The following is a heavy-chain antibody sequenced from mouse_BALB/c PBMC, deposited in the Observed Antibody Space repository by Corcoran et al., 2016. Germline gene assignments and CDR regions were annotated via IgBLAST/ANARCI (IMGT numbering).Heavy chain of an antibody. J-gene: IGHJ1*01. D-gene: IGHD2-1*01. CDR2: ISYDGSN. Sequence: DVQLQESGPALVKPSQSLSLTCSVTGYSITSGYYWNWIRQFPGNKLEWMGYISYDGSNNYNPSLKNRISITRDTSKNQFFLKLNSVTTEDTATYYCARVDGNYWYFDVWGAGTTVTVSS. CDR3: ARVDGNYWYFDV. V-gene: IGHV3-6*02. CDR1: GYSITSGYY.